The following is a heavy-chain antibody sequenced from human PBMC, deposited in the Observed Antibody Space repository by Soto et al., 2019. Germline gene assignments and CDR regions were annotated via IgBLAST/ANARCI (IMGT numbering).Heavy chain of an antibody. D-gene: IGHD2-15*01. CDR1: GGSISSGGYS. V-gene: IGHV4-30-2*01. CDR3: ARGQVVAVQH. Sequence: QLQLQESGSGLVKPSQTLSLTCAVSGGSISSGGYSWSWIRQPPGKGLEWIGYIYHSGSTYYNPSLGRVATISVDSAKNQFSLKLSSVTAADTAVYYCARGQVVAVQHWGQGTLVTVSS. CDR2: IYHSGST. J-gene: IGHJ1*01.